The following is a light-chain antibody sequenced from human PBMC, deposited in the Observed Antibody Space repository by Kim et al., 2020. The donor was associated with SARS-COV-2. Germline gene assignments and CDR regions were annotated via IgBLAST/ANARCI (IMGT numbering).Light chain of an antibody. J-gene: IGKJ2*01. CDR2: GAI. V-gene: IGKV1-16*01. CDR1: QGFSKY. CDR3: LQYNHFPFT. Sequence: SVGHNITLPCRATQGFSKYLAWFAHKPGNAPTSLICGAISSQNGVLSSFVGSGRGTDFTLTKQTLQPEDFATYSCLQYNHFPFTFGRGTELDI.